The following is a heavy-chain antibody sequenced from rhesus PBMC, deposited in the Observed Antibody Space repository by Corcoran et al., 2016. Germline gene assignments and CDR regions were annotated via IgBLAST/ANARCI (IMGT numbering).Heavy chain of an antibody. V-gene: IGHV4-127*01. Sequence: QGHLPESGPGLVKHSETLSPTCTVAGPSTSRGSGLTRDRHAPSKGLEWIGFFGGRDDSTHYTPSLKSRITISKDTSKNQLSLRVNSVTAADTAVYYCARDVYWGSDGGSWGQGVLVTVSS. CDR3: ARDVYWGSDGGS. D-gene: IGHD3-34*01. CDR2: FGGRDDST. J-gene: IGHJ4*01. CDR1: GPSTSRGSG.